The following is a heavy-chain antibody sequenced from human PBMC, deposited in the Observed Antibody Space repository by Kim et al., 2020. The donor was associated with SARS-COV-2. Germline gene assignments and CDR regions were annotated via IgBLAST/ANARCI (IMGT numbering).Heavy chain of an antibody. J-gene: IGHJ4*02. V-gene: IGHV3-33*01. D-gene: IGHD3-22*01. CDR2: IWYDGSNK. Sequence: GGSLRLSCAASGFTFSSYGMHWVRQAPGKGLEWVAVIWYDGSNKYYADSVKGRFTISRDNSKNTLYLQMNSLRAEDTAVYYCARARGSSGYFDYWGQGTLVTVSS. CDR1: GFTFSSYG. CDR3: ARARGSSGYFDY.